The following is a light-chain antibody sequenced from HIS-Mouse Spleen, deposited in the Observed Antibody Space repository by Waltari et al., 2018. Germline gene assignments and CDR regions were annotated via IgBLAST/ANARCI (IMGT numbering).Light chain of an antibody. J-gene: IGLJ2*01. CDR3: GTWDSSLSAVV. CDR1: SSNLGNNY. Sequence: QSVLTQPPSVSAAPGQKVTISCSGSSSNLGNNYVSWYQQPPGTAPKLLIYDTNKRPSGIPDRFSGSKSGTSATLGITGLQTGDEADYYCGTWDSSLSAVVFGGGTKLTVL. CDR2: DTN. V-gene: IGLV1-51*01.